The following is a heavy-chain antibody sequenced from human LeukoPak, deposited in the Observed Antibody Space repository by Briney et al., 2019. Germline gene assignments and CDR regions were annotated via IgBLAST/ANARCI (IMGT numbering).Heavy chain of an antibody. V-gene: IGHV1-69*13. CDR2: IIPIFGTA. Sequence: GASVKVSCKASGGTFSSYAISWVRQAPGQGLEWMGGIIPIFGTANYAQKFQGRVTITADESTSTAYMELSSLRSEDTAVYYCARGDGYYDSSGCPPSGYFDLWGRGTLVTVSS. CDR1: GGTFSSYA. J-gene: IGHJ2*01. CDR3: ARGDGYYDSSGCPPSGYFDL. D-gene: IGHD3-22*01.